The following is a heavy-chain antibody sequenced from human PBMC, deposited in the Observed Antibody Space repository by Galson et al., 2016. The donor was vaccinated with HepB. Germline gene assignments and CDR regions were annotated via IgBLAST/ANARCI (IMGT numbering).Heavy chain of an antibody. CDR3: ARQGLNYYYPDGMDV. D-gene: IGHD3/OR15-3a*01. J-gene: IGHJ6*02. CDR1: GYTFTSYW. CDR2: IYPGDSDV. V-gene: IGHV5-51*01. Sequence: QSGAEVKKPGESLWISCTGSGYTFTSYWIAWVRQMPGRGLEWMGIIYPGDSDVKYSPSFQGQVTISVDRSINTAYLQWSSPKASDTPIYYCARQGLNYYYPDGMDVWGQGTTVTVSS.